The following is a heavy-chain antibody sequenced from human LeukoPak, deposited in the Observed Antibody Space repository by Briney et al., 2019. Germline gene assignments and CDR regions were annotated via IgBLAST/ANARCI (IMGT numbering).Heavy chain of an antibody. V-gene: IGHV1-2*02. CDR3: ARDIGYSYGYPNNYFDY. CDR2: INPNSGGT. CDR1: GYTFTGYY. Sequence: ASVKVSCKSSGYTFTGYYMHWVRQAPGQGLEWMGWINPNSGGTNHAQKFQGRVTMTRDTSISTAYMELSRLRSDDTAVYYCARDIGYSYGYPNNYFDYWGQGTLVTVSS. J-gene: IGHJ4*02. D-gene: IGHD5-18*01.